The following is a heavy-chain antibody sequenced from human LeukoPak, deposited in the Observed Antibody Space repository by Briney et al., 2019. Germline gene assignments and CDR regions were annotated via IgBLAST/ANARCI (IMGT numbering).Heavy chain of an antibody. D-gene: IGHD3-9*01. Sequence: TSWETLSLTCTVSGGSISSYYWSWIRQPPGKGLEWIGYIYYSGSTNYNPSLKSRVTISVDTSKNQFSLKLSSVTAADTAVYYCARDRAYYDILTGSLLDYYGMDVWGQGTTVTVSS. J-gene: IGHJ6*02. CDR1: GGSISSYY. CDR3: ARDRAYYDILTGSLLDYYGMDV. V-gene: IGHV4-59*01. CDR2: IYYSGST.